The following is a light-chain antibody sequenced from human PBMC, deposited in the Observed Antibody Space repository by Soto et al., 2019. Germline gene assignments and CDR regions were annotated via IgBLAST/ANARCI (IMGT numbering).Light chain of an antibody. CDR1: SSDVGGYNY. CDR2: DVS. V-gene: IGLV2-14*01. Sequence: VLTQPASVAGSPGQAITISCTGTSSDVGGYNYVSWYQQHPGKAPKLMIYDVSNRPSGVSNRFSGSKSGNTASLTISGLQAEDVADYYCSSYTRSCTYVCAAGTKLT. J-gene: IGLJ1*01. CDR3: SSYTRSCTYV.